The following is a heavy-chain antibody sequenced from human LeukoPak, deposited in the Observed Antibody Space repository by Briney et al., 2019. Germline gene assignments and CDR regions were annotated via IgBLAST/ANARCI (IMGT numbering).Heavy chain of an antibody. CDR1: GYTFTGYY. V-gene: IGHV1-2*04. J-gene: IGHJ4*01. CDR3: ARLAYGSGSYYFDY. Sequence: GASVKVSCKASGYTFTGYYMHWVRQAPGQGLEWMGWINPNSGGTNYAQKFQGWVTMTRDTSISTAYMELSRLRSDDTAVYYCARLAYGSGSYYFDYWGHGTLVTVSS. CDR2: INPNSGGT. D-gene: IGHD3-10*01.